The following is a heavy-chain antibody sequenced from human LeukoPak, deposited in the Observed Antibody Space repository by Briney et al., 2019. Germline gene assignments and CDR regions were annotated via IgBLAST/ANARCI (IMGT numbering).Heavy chain of an antibody. J-gene: IGHJ3*01. CDR2: INHIGSN. Sequence: PSETLSLTCAVYGGSFDSYYWTWIRQPPGKGLEWIGEINHIGSNNYNPSLKSRVTILVDTSKSQFSLQLTSVTAADTAVYFCAGQGVDAGAGTTSYAFDVWDQGTMVTVSS. V-gene: IGHV4-34*01. CDR3: AGQGVDAGAGTTSYAFDV. D-gene: IGHD1-14*01. CDR1: GGSFDSYY.